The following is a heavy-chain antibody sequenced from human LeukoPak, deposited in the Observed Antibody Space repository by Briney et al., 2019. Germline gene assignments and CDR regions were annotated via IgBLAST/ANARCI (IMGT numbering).Heavy chain of an antibody. CDR2: INTNTGSP. V-gene: IGHV7-4-1*02. J-gene: IGHJ4*02. Sequence: ASVKVSCKASGDTFTSYGISWVRQAPGQGLEWMGWINTNTGSPTYAQGFTGRFVFSLNTSVSTAYLQISSLKAEDTDVYYCARDRRSRTRVVVPAANGRDFDYWGQGTLVTVSS. D-gene: IGHD2-2*01. CDR1: GDTFTSYG. CDR3: ARDRRSRTRVVVPAANGRDFDY.